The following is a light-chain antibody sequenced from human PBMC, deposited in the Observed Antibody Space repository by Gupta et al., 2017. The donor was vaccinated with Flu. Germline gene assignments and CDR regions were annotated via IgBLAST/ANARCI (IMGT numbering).Light chain of an antibody. Sequence: SSNIGSHAVNWYQQVPGTAPNLLIYGSNQRPSGVPDRFSGSKSGTSASLAISGLQSEDEADYYCAAWDDSLNGHYVFGTGTQVTAL. V-gene: IGLV1-44*01. J-gene: IGLJ1*01. CDR1: SSNIGSHA. CDR3: AAWDDSLNGHYV. CDR2: GSN.